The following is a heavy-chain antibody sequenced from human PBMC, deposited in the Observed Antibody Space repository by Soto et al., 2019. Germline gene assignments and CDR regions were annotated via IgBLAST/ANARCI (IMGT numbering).Heavy chain of an antibody. D-gene: IGHD1-26*01. Sequence: EVQLVESGGGLVQPGGSLRLSCAASGFSFNSYWMHWVRQVPGKGLVWVSRINSDGTKTSYADSVKGRFTIARDNAKDTLYLEMNSLRPEDTAMYYCARVGVGAYYFDDWCQGTLVTVSS. V-gene: IGHV3-74*01. CDR1: GFSFNSYW. J-gene: IGHJ4*02. CDR3: ARVGVGAYYFDD. CDR2: INSDGTKT.